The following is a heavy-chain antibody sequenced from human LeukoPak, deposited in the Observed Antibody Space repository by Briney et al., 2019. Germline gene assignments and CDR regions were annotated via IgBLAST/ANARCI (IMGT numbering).Heavy chain of an antibody. CDR2: INPNSGGT. V-gene: IGHV1-2*04. Sequence: SVKVSCKASGYTFTGYYMHWVRQAPGQGLEWMGWINPNSGGTNYAQKFQGWVTMTRDTSISTAYMELSRLRSDDTAVYYCARAGDYVWGSTEPNYYYYYGMDVWGQGTTVTVSS. CDR1: GYTFTGYY. CDR3: ARAGDYVWGSTEPNYYYYYGMDV. D-gene: IGHD3-16*01. J-gene: IGHJ6*02.